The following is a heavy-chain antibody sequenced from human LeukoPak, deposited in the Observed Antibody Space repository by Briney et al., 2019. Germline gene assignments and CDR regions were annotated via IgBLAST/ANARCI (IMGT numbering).Heavy chain of an antibody. CDR1: GGTFSSYA. CDR3: AGETGYAYGRAPLDY. V-gene: IGHV1-69*06. Sequence: SVKVSCKASGGTFSSYAISWVRQAPGQGLEWMGGIIPMSGTVNNAQTFQGRVTITAAKSTGTAYMELSSLRSDDTAVYYCAGETGYAYGRAPLDYWGQGTLVTVSS. D-gene: IGHD5-18*01. J-gene: IGHJ4*02. CDR2: IIPMSGTV.